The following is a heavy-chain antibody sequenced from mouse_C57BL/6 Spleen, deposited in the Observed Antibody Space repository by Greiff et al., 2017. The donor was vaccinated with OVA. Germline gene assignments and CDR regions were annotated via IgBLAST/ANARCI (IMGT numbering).Heavy chain of an antibody. Sequence: QVQLQQSGAELVKPGASVKISCKASGYAFSSYWMNWVKQRPGRGLEWIGQIYPGDGDPNYNGQFTGTATLTADKSYSTAYMQLSSLTSEDSAVYFCARSLQYYGSSPNYFDYWGQGTTLTVSS. CDR2: IYPGDGDP. D-gene: IGHD1-1*01. CDR1: GYAFSSYW. J-gene: IGHJ2*01. V-gene: IGHV1-80*01. CDR3: ARSLQYYGSSPNYFDY.